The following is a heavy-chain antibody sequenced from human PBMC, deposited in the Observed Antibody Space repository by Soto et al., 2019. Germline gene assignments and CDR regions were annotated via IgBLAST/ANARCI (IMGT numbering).Heavy chain of an antibody. J-gene: IGHJ3*02. V-gene: IGHV1-3*04. CDR1: GNTLTPYS. CDR2: INTGDGNT. CDR3: ASRYCSGGSCYSGYAFDI. D-gene: IGHD2-15*01. Sequence: ASVKVSCKVSGNTLTPYSIHWVRQAPGQSLEWMGWINTGDGNTKSSQHFQGRVTFTRDTSASTAYMEVISLRSEDTAVYYCASRYCSGGSCYSGYAFDIWGQGTMVTVSS.